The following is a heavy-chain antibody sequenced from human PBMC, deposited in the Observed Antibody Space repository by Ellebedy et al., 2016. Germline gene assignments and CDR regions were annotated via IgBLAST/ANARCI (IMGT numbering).Heavy chain of an antibody. CDR2: ISAYNGNT. J-gene: IGHJ6*02. D-gene: IGHD3-22*01. CDR3: ARESPYYYEEDV. CDR1: GYTFTSYG. V-gene: IGHV1-18*01. Sequence: ASVKVSCXASGYTFTSYGISWVRQAPGQGLEWMGWISAYNGNTNYAQKLQGRVTMTTDTSTSTAYMELRSLRSDDTAVYYCARESPYYYEEDVWGQGTTVTVSS.